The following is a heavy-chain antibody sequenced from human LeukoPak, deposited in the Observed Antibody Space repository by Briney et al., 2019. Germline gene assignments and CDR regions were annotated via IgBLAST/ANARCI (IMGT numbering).Heavy chain of an antibody. CDR3: ARDPLRYFDWPEAWFDP. J-gene: IGHJ5*02. V-gene: IGHV1-18*01. D-gene: IGHD3-9*01. CDR1: GHTFTSYG. Sequence: ASVKVSCKASGHTFTSYGISWVRQAPGQGLEWMGWISAYNGNTNYAQKLQGRVTMTTDTSTSTAYMELRSLRSDDTAVYYCARDPLRYFDWPEAWFDPWGQGTLVTVSS. CDR2: ISAYNGNT.